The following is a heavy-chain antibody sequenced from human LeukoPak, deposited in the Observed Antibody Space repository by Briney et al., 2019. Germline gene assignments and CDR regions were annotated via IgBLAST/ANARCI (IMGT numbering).Heavy chain of an antibody. J-gene: IGHJ3*02. CDR1: VYTFTNYY. Sequence: VSVKVSCKASVYTFTNYYIHWVRQAPGQGLEWMGLINPGGGNTNYAQNFQGRVTMTRDTSASTVYMELSSLRSEDTAIYYCARIRDGYNDAYDIWGQGTVVTVPS. CDR2: INPGGGNT. CDR3: ARIRDGYNDAYDI. V-gene: IGHV1-46*01. D-gene: IGHD5-24*01.